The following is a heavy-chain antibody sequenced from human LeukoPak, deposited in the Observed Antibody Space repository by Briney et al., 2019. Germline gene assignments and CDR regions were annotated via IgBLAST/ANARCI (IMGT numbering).Heavy chain of an antibody. D-gene: IGHD2-2*01. Sequence: GGSLRLSCAASGFTVSSNYMSWVRQVPGKGLEWVSVIYSGGSTYYADSVKGRFTISRHNSKNTLYLQMNSLRAEDTAVYYCARVHEYQLLPYYYYGMDVWGQGTTVTVSS. J-gene: IGHJ6*02. CDR3: ARVHEYQLLPYYYYGMDV. V-gene: IGHV3-53*04. CDR2: IYSGGST. CDR1: GFTVSSNY.